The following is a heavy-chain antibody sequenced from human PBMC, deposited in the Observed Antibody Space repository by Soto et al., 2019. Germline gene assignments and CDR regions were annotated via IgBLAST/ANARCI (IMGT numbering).Heavy chain of an antibody. V-gene: IGHV3-23*01. D-gene: IGHD3-10*01. CDR2: FTGVGDTT. Sequence: EVQLLESGGGLVQPGGSLGPSCEASGFPFTNYPMPWAPQAQGKGLEWFSAFTGVGDTTSYPDSMKGRFTVSRDGSKNTLYLQMSSLRAEDTALYYCAKGRGGSGSLTPRVDFWGQGTLVTVSS. CDR3: AKGRGGSGSLTPRVDF. CDR1: GFPFTNYP. J-gene: IGHJ4*02.